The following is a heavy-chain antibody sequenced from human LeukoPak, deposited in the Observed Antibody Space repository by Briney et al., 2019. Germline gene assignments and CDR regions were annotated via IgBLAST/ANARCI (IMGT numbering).Heavy chain of an antibody. CDR1: GASISSYY. D-gene: IGHD3-10*01. Sequence: PSETLSLTCTVSGASISSYYWSWIRQPPGKGLEWIAYISSSGSTNYNPSLKNRVTISEDTSKSQFSLRLTSATAADTAIYYCARLFTSAALDIWGQGTMVTVSS. V-gene: IGHV4-59*01. CDR2: ISSSGST. J-gene: IGHJ3*02. CDR3: ARLFTSAALDI.